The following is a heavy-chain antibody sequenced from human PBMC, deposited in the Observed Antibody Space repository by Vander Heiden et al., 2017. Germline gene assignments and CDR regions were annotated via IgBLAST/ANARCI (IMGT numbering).Heavy chain of an antibody. CDR2: ISAYNGNT. D-gene: IGHD2-8*01. J-gene: IGHJ5*02. CDR3: ARDPKDIVLMVGDNWFDP. CDR1: GYTLTSSG. V-gene: IGHV1-18*01. Sequence: QVQLVQSGAEVQNPGASVTISGRSSGYTLTSSGISWGRQAHGQGLEWMGWISAYNGNTNYAQKLQGRVTMTTDTSTSTAYMELRSLRSDDTAVYYCARDPKDIVLMVGDNWFDPWGQGTLVTVSS.